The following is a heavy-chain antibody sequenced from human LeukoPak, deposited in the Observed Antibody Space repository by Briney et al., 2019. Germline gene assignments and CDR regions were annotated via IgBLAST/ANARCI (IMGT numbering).Heavy chain of an antibody. Sequence: KASETLSLTCTVSGGSISSGSYYWSWIRQPPGKGLEWIGEINHSGSTNYNPSLKSRVTISVDKSKNQFSLKLSSVTAADTAVYYCARAGYDTETDYWGQGTLVTVSS. CDR2: INHSGST. J-gene: IGHJ4*02. V-gene: IGHV4-61*05. CDR1: GGSISSGSYY. CDR3: ARAGYDTETDY. D-gene: IGHD3-22*01.